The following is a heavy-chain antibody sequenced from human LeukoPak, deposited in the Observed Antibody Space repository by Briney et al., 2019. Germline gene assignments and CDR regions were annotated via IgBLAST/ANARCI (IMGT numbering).Heavy chain of an antibody. CDR2: IYSGGST. Sequence: PGRSLRLSCAASGFTVSSNYMSWVRQAPGKGLEWVSVIYSGGSTYYADSVKGRFTISRDNSKNTLYLQMNSLRAEDTAVYYCARGPAIFGSDFDYWGQGTLVTVSS. V-gene: IGHV3-66*01. J-gene: IGHJ4*02. D-gene: IGHD3-9*01. CDR1: GFTVSSNY. CDR3: ARGPAIFGSDFDY.